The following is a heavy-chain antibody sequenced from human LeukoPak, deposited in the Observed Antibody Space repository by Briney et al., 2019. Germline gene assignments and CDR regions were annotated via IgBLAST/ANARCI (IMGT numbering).Heavy chain of an antibody. V-gene: IGHV4-34*01. J-gene: IGHJ4*02. CDR3: ARRTYDPPREDY. CDR1: GGTFREYY. D-gene: IGHD3-22*01. CDR2: IHHSGST. Sequence: PSETLTLTCAVYGGTFREYYWFWIRQPPGKGLEWIGEIHHSGSTNYNPSLKSRLTISVDTSKNQFPLKLSSVTAADAAVYYCARRTYDPPREDYWGRETLVTVSS.